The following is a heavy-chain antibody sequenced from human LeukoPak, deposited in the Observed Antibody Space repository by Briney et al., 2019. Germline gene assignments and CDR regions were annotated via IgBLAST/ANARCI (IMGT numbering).Heavy chain of an antibody. CDR1: GGSISITNW. CDR2: IYHSGST. Sequence: PSETLSLTCAVSGGSISITNWWRWVRQPPGKGLEWIGEIYHSGSTNFNPSLKSRVTISMAKSRTQFSLRLSSVTAAATAVYYCARRCSEGSCNSNDSFDIWGQGTMVTVSS. V-gene: IGHV4-4*02. D-gene: IGHD2-15*01. CDR3: ARRCSEGSCNSNDSFDI. J-gene: IGHJ3*02.